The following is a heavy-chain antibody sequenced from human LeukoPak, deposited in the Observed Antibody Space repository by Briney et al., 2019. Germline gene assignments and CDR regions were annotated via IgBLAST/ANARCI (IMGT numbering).Heavy chain of an antibody. V-gene: IGHV3-30*04. D-gene: IGHD3-10*01. J-gene: IGHJ4*02. CDR2: ISYDGSNK. CDR3: AREGGERTYDY. Sequence: PGGSLRLSCAASGFTFSSYAMHWVRQAPGKGLEWVAVISYDGSNKYYADSVKGRFTISGDNSKNTLYLQMNSLRAEDTAVYYCAREGGERTYDYWGQGTLVTVSS. CDR1: GFTFSSYA.